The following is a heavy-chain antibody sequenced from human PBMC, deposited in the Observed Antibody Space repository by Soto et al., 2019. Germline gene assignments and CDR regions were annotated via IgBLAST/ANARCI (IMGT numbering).Heavy chain of an antibody. Sequence: QVQLVQSGAEVKKPGASVKISCKASGYTFTNYYLHWVRRAPGQGLDWMGIINPGGDFTNYAQKFQGRLTMTRDTSTSTVYMELSSLRSEDTAVYYCARVLFTFPKAYDGLDVWGQGTTVTVSS. V-gene: IGHV1-46*01. J-gene: IGHJ6*02. CDR3: ARVLFTFPKAYDGLDV. CDR1: GYTFTNYY. CDR2: INPGGDFT. D-gene: IGHD3-10*02.